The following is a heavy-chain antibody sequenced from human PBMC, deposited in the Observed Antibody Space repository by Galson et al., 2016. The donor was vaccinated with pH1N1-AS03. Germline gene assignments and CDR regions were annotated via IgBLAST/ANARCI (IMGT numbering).Heavy chain of an antibody. D-gene: IGHD6-13*01. CDR1: GFSFSSYA. J-gene: IGHJ4*02. CDR3: AKDKGSSRHDDY. Sequence: SLRLSCAASGFSFSSYAMSWVRQAPGKGLQWVSSITSGGNTYYADSAKGRFTISRDNYKQTLYLQMNSRRAEDAAVYLCAKDKGSSRHDDYWGQGTRVTVSS. CDR2: ITSGGNT. V-gene: IGHV3-23*01.